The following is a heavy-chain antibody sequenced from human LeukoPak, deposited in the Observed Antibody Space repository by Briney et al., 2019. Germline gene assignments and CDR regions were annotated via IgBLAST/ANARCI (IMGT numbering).Heavy chain of an antibody. CDR3: ARDLGGDGYNPDY. D-gene: IGHD5-24*01. J-gene: IGHJ4*02. CDR2: ISYDGSNK. CDR1: GFTFSSYA. V-gene: IGHV3-30-3*01. Sequence: GGSLRLSCAASGFTFSSYAMHWVRQAPGKGLEWVAVISYDGSNKYYADSVKGRFTISRDNSKNTLYLQMNSLRAEDTAVYYCARDLGGDGYNPDYWGQGTLVSVSS.